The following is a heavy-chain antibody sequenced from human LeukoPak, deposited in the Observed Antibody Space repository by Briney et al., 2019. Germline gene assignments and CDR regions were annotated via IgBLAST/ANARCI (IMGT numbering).Heavy chain of an antibody. Sequence: PGGSLRLSCAASGFAMHWVRQAPGKGLEWVAVISFDATKEYFGKSVKGRFTISRDNSKSTLFLQMHSLRVEDTALYFCARFKVGSNTTQKNAFDVWGRGTVVTVSS. J-gene: IGHJ3*01. CDR3: ARFKVGSNTTQKNAFDV. D-gene: IGHD1-26*01. CDR1: GFA. CDR2: ISFDATKE. V-gene: IGHV3-30*01.